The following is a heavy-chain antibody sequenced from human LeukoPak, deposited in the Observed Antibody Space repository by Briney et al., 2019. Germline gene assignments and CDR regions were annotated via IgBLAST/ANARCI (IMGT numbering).Heavy chain of an antibody. D-gene: IGHD3-3*01. Sequence: PSETLSLTCTVSGYSISSGYYWGWIRQPPGKGLEWIGSIYHSGSTYYNPSLKSRVTISVDTSKNQFSLKLSSVTAADTAVYYCASTKYYDFWSGYYFPIDYWGQGTLVTVSS. J-gene: IGHJ4*02. V-gene: IGHV4-38-2*02. CDR3: ASTKYYDFWSGYYFPIDY. CDR2: IYHSGST. CDR1: GYSISSGYY.